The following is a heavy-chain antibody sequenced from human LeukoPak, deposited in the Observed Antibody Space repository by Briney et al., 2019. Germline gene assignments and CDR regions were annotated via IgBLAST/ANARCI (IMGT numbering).Heavy chain of an antibody. CDR1: GGTFSSYA. Sequence: SVKVSCKASGGTFSSYAISWVRQPPGQGLEWMGGIIPIFGTANYAQKFQGRVTITADESTSTAYMELRSLRSEDTAVYYCASIEDYYDSSGPGGTFDYWGQGTLVTVSS. CDR2: IIPIFGTA. J-gene: IGHJ4*02. V-gene: IGHV1-69*13. D-gene: IGHD3-22*01. CDR3: ASIEDYYDSSGPGGTFDY.